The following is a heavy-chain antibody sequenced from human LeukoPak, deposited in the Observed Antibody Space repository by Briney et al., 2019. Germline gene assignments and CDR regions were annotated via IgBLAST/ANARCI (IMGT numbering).Heavy chain of an antibody. CDR3: AKDMIPRLSGSYPANFDY. Sequence: PGGSLRLSCAASGFTFDDYAMHWVRQAPGKGLEWVSGISWNSGSIGYADSVKGRFTISRGNAKNSLYLQMNSLRAEDTALYYCAKDMIPRLSGSYPANFDYWGQGTLVTVSS. J-gene: IGHJ4*02. D-gene: IGHD1-26*01. CDR2: ISWNSGSI. CDR1: GFTFDDYA. V-gene: IGHV3-9*01.